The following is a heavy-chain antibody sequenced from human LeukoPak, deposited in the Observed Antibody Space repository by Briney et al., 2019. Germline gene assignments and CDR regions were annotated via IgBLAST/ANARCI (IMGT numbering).Heavy chain of an antibody. J-gene: IGHJ6*03. CDR1: GFTFSNHV. CDR3: VRSPTYYNMDV. CDR2: ISYDGTNE. V-gene: IGHV3-30*04. Sequence: GESLRLSCAASGFTFSNHVIHWVRQAPGKGLEWLAVISYDGTNEYYADSVKGRFTISRDHSQSTVDLHMNNLRGADTAVYYCVRSPTYYNMDVWGKGTTVTVSS.